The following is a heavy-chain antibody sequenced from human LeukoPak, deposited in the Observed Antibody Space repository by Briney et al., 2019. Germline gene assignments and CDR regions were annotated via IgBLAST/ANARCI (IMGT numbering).Heavy chain of an antibody. CDR1: GFTFSSYG. CDR2: ISYDGSNK. V-gene: IGHV3-30*18. J-gene: IGHJ4*02. Sequence: GSLRLSCAASGFTFSSYGMHWVRQAPGKGLEWVAVISYDGSNKYYADSVKGRFTIPRDNSKNTLYLQMNSLRAEDTAVYYCANLHDYWGQGTLVTVSS. CDR3: ANLHDY.